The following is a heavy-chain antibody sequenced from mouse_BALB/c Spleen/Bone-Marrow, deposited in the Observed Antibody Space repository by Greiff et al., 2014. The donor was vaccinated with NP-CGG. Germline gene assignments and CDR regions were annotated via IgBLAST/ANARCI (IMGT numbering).Heavy chain of an antibody. CDR1: GYTFPSYT. D-gene: IGHD1-2*01. J-gene: IGHJ4*01. V-gene: IGHV1-4*01. CDR2: INPSSGYA. CDR3: ARGGLRLPYAMDY. Sequence: QVQLQQSGAELARPGASVKMSCTASGYTFPSYTIHWVKQRPGQGLEWIGYINPSSGYANYNQSFKDKATLTADESSSTAYMQLSSLTSEDSAVFYCARGGLRLPYAMDYWGQGTSVTVSS.